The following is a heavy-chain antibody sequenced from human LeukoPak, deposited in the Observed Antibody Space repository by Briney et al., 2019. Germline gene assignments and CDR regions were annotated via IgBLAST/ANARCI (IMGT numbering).Heavy chain of an antibody. J-gene: IGHJ6*02. D-gene: IGHD2-15*01. V-gene: IGHV3-66*02. CDR2: IYNGGGT. Sequence: GGSLRLSCAASGFTVSNNYMSWVRQAPGKGLEWVSVIYNGGGTYYADSVKGRFTISRDNSKNTLYLQMNSLRAEDTAVYYCARVSSGNYYYGMDVWGQGTTVTVSS. CDR3: ARVSSGNYYYGMDV. CDR1: GFTVSNNY.